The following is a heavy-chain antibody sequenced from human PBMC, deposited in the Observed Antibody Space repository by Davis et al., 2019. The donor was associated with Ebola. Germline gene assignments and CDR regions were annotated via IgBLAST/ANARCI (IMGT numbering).Heavy chain of an antibody. CDR2: INHSGST. J-gene: IGHJ4*02. CDR3: ASTTMITFGGVIVA. Sequence: PSETLSLTCAAYGGSFSGYYWSWIRQPPGKGLEWIGEINHSGSTNYNPSLKSRVTISVDTSKNQFSLKLSSVTAADTAVYYCASTTMITFGGVIVAWGQGTLVTVSS. D-gene: IGHD3-16*02. CDR1: GGSFSGYY. V-gene: IGHV4-34*01.